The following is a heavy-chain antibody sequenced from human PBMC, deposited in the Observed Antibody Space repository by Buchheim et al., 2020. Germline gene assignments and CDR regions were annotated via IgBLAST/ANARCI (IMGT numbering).Heavy chain of an antibody. CDR1: GGSINSYY. V-gene: IGHV4-59*01. J-gene: IGHJ4*02. CDR2: VYYSGST. CDR3: ARGPVAYYGSNRWYFDF. Sequence: QVQLQESGPGLVKPSETLSLTCTVSGGSINSYYWNWIRQPPGKGLEWIGYVYYSGSTNYNPSLKSRVTISVSTSNNQFSLKLSSVTAEDTAMYYCARGPVAYYGSNRWYFDFWGQGTL. D-gene: IGHD4-23*01.